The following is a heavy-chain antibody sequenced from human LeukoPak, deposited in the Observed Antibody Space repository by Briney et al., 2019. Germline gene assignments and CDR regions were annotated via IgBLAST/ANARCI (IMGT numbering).Heavy chain of an antibody. J-gene: IGHJ4*02. V-gene: IGHV3-30-3*01. Sequence: PGGSLRLSCAASGFTFSSYAMHWVRQAPGKGLEGVAVISYDGSNKYYADSVKGRFTISRDNSKNTLYLQMNSLRAEDTAVYYCARDNIKARWFGELGYWGQGTLVTVSS. CDR1: GFTFSSYA. CDR2: ISYDGSNK. CDR3: ARDNIKARWFGELGY. D-gene: IGHD3-10*01.